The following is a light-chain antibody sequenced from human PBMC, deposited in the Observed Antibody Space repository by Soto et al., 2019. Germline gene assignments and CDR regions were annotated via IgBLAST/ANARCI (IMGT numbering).Light chain of an antibody. V-gene: IGKV3-20*01. J-gene: IGKJ5*01. CDR3: QQYNKWPPIT. Sequence: EIVFTQSPGTLSLSPGERATLSCRASQSVSSSYLAWYQQKPGQAPRLLIYGASSRATGIPDRFSGSGSGTEFTLTISSLQSEDFAVYYCQQYNKWPPITFGQGTRLEIK. CDR1: QSVSSSY. CDR2: GAS.